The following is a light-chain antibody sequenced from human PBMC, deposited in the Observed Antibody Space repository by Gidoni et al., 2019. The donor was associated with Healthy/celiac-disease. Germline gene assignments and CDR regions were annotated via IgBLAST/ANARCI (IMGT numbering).Light chain of an antibody. J-gene: IGKJ5*01. CDR3: QQYYSTPT. Sequence: DIVMTQSPDSLAVSLGERATINCMSSQSVLYSSNNKNYLAWYQQKPGQPPKLLIYWAPTRESGVPDRFSGSGSGTDFTLTISSLQAEDVAVYYCQQYYSTPTFGQGTRLEIK. V-gene: IGKV4-1*01. CDR1: QSVLYSSNNKNY. CDR2: WAP.